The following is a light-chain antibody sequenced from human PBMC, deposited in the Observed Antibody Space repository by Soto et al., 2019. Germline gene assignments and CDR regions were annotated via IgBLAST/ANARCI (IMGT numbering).Light chain of an antibody. CDR1: SSDVGGYNY. V-gene: IGLV2-8*01. Sequence: QSALTQPPSASGSPGQSLTISCTGTSSDVGGYNYVSWYQHHPGKAPKLIIYEVYKRPSGVPDRFSGSKSGNTAALTVSGLQAEDEADYYCSSYVGTNSYVFGTGTKLTVL. J-gene: IGLJ1*01. CDR2: EVY. CDR3: SSYVGTNSYV.